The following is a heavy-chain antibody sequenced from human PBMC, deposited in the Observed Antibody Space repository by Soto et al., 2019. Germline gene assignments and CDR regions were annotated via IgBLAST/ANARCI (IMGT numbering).Heavy chain of an antibody. CDR1: GDSVRSDSFY. J-gene: IGHJ4*02. CDR3: ARDSYAFVFDY. CDR2: IYYTGRT. D-gene: IGHD3-10*01. V-gene: IGHV4-61*03. Sequence: SETLSLTCTVSGDSVRSDSFYWSWIRQPPGKGLEWIGDIYYTGRTSYNPSLKSRVTISIDPSKNHFALNLTSVTGADTAIYYCARDSYAFVFDYWGQGALVTVSS.